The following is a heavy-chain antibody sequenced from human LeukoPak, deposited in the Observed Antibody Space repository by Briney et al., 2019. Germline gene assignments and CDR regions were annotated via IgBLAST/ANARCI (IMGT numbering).Heavy chain of an antibody. J-gene: IGHJ4*02. D-gene: IGHD5-18*01. CDR1: GYTFTGYY. CDR3: AALVDTAMVPFDY. V-gene: IGHV1-2*06. CDR2: INPNSGGT. Sequence: ASVTVSCTASGYTFTGYYMHWVRQAPGQGLEWMGRINPNSGGTNYAQKFQGRVTMTRDTSISTAYMELSRLRSDDTAVYYCAALVDTAMVPFDYWGQGTLVTVSS.